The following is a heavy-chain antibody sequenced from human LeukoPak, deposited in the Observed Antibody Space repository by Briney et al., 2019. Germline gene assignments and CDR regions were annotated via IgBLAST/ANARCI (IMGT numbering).Heavy chain of an antibody. CDR3: ARSGYCTSTSCLNGRGAFDI. V-gene: IGHV3-48*02. CDR2: ISSSSSPI. D-gene: IGHD2-2*01. J-gene: IGHJ3*02. CDR1: GFTFNTYS. Sequence: GGSLRLSCAASGFTFNTYSMNWVREAPGKGLEWVSYISSSSSPICYADSVKGRFTISRDNAKKELYLQMKSLRDEDTALYYCARSGYCTSTSCLNGRGAFDIWGQGTTVIVSS.